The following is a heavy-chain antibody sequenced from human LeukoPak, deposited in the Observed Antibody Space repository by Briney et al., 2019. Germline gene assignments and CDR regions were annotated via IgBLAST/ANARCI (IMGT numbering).Heavy chain of an antibody. Sequence: GGSLRLSCAASGFTFSNYWMNWVRQAPGKGLEWVANINQDGSKGYYVEAVRGRFSISRDNAKDSVYLQMNSLRAEDSAVYYCTFTMDVWGRGTTVIVSS. J-gene: IGHJ6*04. CDR2: INQDGSKG. V-gene: IGHV3-7*01. CDR1: GFTFSNYW. D-gene: IGHD2/OR15-2a*01. CDR3: TFTMDV.